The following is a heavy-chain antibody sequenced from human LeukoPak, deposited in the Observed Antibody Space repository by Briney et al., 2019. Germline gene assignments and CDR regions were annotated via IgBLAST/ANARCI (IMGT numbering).Heavy chain of an antibody. CDR1: GGTFSSYA. J-gene: IGHJ4*02. D-gene: IGHD3-22*01. V-gene: IGHV1-69*04. CDR2: IIPIFGIA. CDR3: ARSYYDSSGYLDY. Sequence: SVKVSCKASGGTFSSYAISWVRQAPGQGLEWMGRIIPIFGIANYAQKFQGRVTITADKSTSTAYMVLSSLRSEDTAVYYCARSYYDSSGYLDYWGQGTLVTVSS.